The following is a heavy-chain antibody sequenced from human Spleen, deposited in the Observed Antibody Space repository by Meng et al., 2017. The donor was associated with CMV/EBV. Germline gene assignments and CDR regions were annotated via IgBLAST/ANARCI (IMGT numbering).Heavy chain of an antibody. CDR3: ARDNNAWGGHEY. Sequence: GESLKISCAASGFTFSSYSMNWVRQAPGKGLEWVSSISSSSSYIYYADSVKGRFTISRDNAKNSLYLQMNSLRAEDTAVYYCARDNNAWGGHEYWGQGTLVTVSS. V-gene: IGHV3-21*01. J-gene: IGHJ4*02. CDR1: GFTFSSYS. CDR2: ISSSSSYI. D-gene: IGHD3-16*01.